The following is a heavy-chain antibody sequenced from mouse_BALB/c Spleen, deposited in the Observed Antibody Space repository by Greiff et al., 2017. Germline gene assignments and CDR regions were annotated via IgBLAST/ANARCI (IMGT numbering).Heavy chain of an antibody. Sequence: EVMLVESGGGLVKPGGSLKLSCAASGFTFSSYAMSWVRQSPEKRLEWVAEISSGGSTYYPDSVKGQFTISRDNARNILYLQMSSLRSEDTAIYYCAREEDYYGSNDYWGQGTTLTVSS. CDR1: GFTFSSYA. D-gene: IGHD1-1*01. V-gene: IGHV5-6-5*01. J-gene: IGHJ2*01. CDR3: AREEDYYGSNDY. CDR2: ISSGGST.